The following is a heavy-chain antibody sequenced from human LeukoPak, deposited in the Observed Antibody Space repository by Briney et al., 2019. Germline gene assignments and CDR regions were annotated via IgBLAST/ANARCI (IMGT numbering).Heavy chain of an antibody. CDR3: ARDAWIQLWLGYYYYYGMDV. CDR1: GGSVSSNSAA. D-gene: IGHD5-18*01. J-gene: IGHJ6*02. Sequence: SQTLSLTCAISGGSVSSNSAAWNWIRQSPSRGLEWLGRTYYRSKWYNDYAVSVKSRITINPDTSKNQFSLQLNSVTPEDTAVYYCARDAWIQLWLGYYYYYGMDVWGQGTTVTVSS. CDR2: TYYRSKWYN. V-gene: IGHV6-1*01.